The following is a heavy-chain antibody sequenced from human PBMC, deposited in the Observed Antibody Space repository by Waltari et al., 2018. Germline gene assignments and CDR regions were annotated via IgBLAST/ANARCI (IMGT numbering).Heavy chain of an antibody. CDR3: ASPRPPPSVISPLDY. V-gene: IGHV1-69*08. CDR1: GGIFLSPT. CDR2: IIPYLGAT. D-gene: IGHD3-3*02. Sequence: QVHLEQSGAEIKKPGSSVNVSCTASGGIFLSPTFSWVRQAPGAGLEYLGRIIPYLGATNYAQKFQGRLLITADKGSSTVYMQLSGLKSDDTAVYYCASPRPPPSVISPLDYWGRGSLITVSS. J-gene: IGHJ4*02.